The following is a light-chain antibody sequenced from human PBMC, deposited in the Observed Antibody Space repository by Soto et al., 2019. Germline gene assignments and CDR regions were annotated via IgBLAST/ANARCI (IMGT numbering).Light chain of an antibody. CDR3: QQYNNWPRT. CDR2: GAS. Sequence: EIVLTQSPGTLSLSPGERATLSCRASQSVRGSYLAWYQQSPGQAPRLLIQGASSRATGIPGRFSGSGSGTEFTLTISSLQYEDFAVYYCQQYNNWPRTFGQGTKVDIK. CDR1: QSVRGSY. J-gene: IGKJ1*01. V-gene: IGKV3D-15*01.